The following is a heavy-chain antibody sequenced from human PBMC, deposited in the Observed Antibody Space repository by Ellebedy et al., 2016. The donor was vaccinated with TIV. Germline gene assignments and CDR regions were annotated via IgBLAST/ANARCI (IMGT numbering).Heavy chain of an antibody. CDR3: ARGLTNCGGDCSGYFQH. CDR1: GGSFSGYY. Sequence: SETLSLTCAVYGGSFSGYYWSWIRQPPGKGLEWIGEINHNGKTNYIPSLKSRVTVSVDTSKNQFSLKLSSVTAADTAVYYCARGLTNCGGDCSGYFQHWGQGTLVTVSS. CDR2: INHNGKT. V-gene: IGHV4-34*01. D-gene: IGHD2-21*02. J-gene: IGHJ1*01.